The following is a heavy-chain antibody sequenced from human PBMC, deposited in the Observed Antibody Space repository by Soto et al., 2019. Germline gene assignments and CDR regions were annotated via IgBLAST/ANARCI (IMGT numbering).Heavy chain of an antibody. J-gene: IGHJ4*02. Sequence: PGGSLRLSCSASGFTFSGSAMHWVRQASGKGLEWVGRIRSKANSYATAYAASVKGRFTISRDDSKNTAYLPMNSLKTEDTAVYYCARGYSYTQPVFEYWGLGTLVSLSS. CDR3: ARGYSYTQPVFEY. D-gene: IGHD5-18*01. V-gene: IGHV3-73*01. CDR2: IRSKANSYAT. CDR1: GFTFSGSA.